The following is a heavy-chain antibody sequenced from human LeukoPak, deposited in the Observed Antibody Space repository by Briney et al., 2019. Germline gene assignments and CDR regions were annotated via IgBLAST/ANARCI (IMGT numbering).Heavy chain of an antibody. CDR3: ARGARQLSSYYYYMDV. CDR1: GFTFSSYA. CDR2: ISGSGGST. J-gene: IGHJ6*03. Sequence: GGSLRLSCAASGFTFSSYAMSWVRQAPGKGLEWVSAISGSGGSTYYADSVKGRFTISRDNSKNTLYLQMNSLRAEDTAVYYCARGARQLSSYYYYMDVWGKGTTVTVSS. D-gene: IGHD6-13*01. V-gene: IGHV3-23*01.